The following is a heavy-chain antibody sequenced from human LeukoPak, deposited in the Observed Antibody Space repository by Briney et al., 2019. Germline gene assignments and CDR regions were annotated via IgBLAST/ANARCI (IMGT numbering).Heavy chain of an antibody. CDR1: GLTFSDCY. D-gene: IGHD5-24*01. J-gene: IGHJ4*02. CDR3: ARGRWLQYYYFDY. V-gene: IGHV3-11*01. Sequence: GGSLRLSCAASGLTFSDCYMSWIRQAPGKGLEWVSYISSSGSTIYYADSVKGRFTISRDNAKNSLYLQMNSLRAEDTAVYYCARGRWLQYYYFDYWGQGTLVTVSS. CDR2: ISSSGSTI.